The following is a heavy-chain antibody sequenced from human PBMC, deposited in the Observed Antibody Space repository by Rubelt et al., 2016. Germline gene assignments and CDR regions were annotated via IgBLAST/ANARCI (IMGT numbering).Heavy chain of an antibody. CDR2: SGSP. D-gene: IGHD2-15*01. J-gene: IGHJ1*01. Sequence: SGSPNYNPSLKSRVTISVDTSKNQFSLKLSSVTAADTAVYYCARDLRGYCSGGSCYSGDFQHWGQGTLVTVSS. CDR3: ARDLRGYCSGGSCYSGDFQH. V-gene: IGHV4-59*12.